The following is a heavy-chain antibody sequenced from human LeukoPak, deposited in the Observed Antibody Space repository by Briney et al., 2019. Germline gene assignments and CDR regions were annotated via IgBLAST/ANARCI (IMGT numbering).Heavy chain of an antibody. CDR1: GGSITNFY. CDR2: IYYTGST. J-gene: IGHJ6*02. D-gene: IGHD4-17*01. V-gene: IGHV4-59*12. CDR3: ASGYGDYLSYYYGMDV. Sequence: SETLSLTCTVSGGSITNFYWSWVRQPPGKRLEWLGFIYYTGSTTYDPSLESRVTISVDTSKNQFSLKLSSVTAADTAVYYCASGYGDYLSYYYGMDVWGQGTTVTVSS.